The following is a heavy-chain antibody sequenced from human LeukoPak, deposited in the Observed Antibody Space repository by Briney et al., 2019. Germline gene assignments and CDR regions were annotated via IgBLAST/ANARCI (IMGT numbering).Heavy chain of an antibody. Sequence: GASVKVSCKASGYTFTSYAMHWVRQAPGQRLEWMGWINAGNGNTKYSQKFQGRVTITRDTSASTAYMELSSLRSEDTAVYYCARDNYGDYGNYYYGMDVWGQGTTVTVSS. CDR2: INAGNGNT. CDR3: ARDNYGDYGNYYYGMDV. CDR1: GYTFTSYA. J-gene: IGHJ6*02. V-gene: IGHV1-3*01. D-gene: IGHD4-17*01.